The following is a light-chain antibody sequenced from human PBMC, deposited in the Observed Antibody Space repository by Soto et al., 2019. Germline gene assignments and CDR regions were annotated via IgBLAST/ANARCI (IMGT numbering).Light chain of an antibody. CDR1: QSITGW. V-gene: IGKV1-5*01. CDR2: DAS. Sequence: DIQMTQSPSTLSASVGDRVTITCRASQSITGWLAWYQQKPGKAPKVLIYDASTLENGVPSRFTGSASGTEFTLTINSLQPDDSATYYCLHYDTYFRGLGPGTKVDIK. CDR3: LHYDTYFRG. J-gene: IGKJ1*01.